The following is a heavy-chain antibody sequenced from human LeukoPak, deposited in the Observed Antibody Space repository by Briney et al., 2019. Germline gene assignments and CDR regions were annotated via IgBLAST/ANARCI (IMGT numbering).Heavy chain of an antibody. J-gene: IGHJ3*02. V-gene: IGHV1-69*13. CDR2: IIPIFGTA. CDR3: ARVLRDDYGDSLPYDAFDI. Sequence: ASVRVSCKASGGTFSSYAISWVRQAPGQGLEWMGGIIPIFGTANYAQKFQGRVTITADESTSTAYMELSSLRSEDTAVYYCARVLRDDYGDSLPYDAFDIWGQGTMVTVSS. D-gene: IGHD4-17*01. CDR1: GGTFSSYA.